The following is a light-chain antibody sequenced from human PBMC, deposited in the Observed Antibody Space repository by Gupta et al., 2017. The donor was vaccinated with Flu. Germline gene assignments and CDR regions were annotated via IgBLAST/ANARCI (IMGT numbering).Light chain of an antibody. Sequence: PPSLSASVGDRVTIPCRASQSISIYLNWYQKKPGKAPNLLIYAASTLQSVVPSRFSGSGSGTDFTLTISSLQPEDFATYYCQQSYSKPYTFGQGTKVEIK. CDR1: QSISIY. CDR2: AAS. V-gene: IGKV1-39*01. J-gene: IGKJ2*01. CDR3: QQSYSKPYT.